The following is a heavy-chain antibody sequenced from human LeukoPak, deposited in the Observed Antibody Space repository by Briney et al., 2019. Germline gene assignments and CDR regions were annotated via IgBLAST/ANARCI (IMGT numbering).Heavy chain of an antibody. CDR1: GFSFSSYS. CDR3: ARDTHYYGSGSPAFDF. Sequence: QAGGSLRLSCAASGFSFSSYSMNWVRQAPGKGLEWISYISFSSGTIHYADSVKGRFTISRDNAKNSLYLQMNSLKAEDTALYYCARDTHYYGSGSPAFDFWGRGTMVTVSS. J-gene: IGHJ3*01. D-gene: IGHD3-10*01. CDR2: ISFSSGTI. V-gene: IGHV3-48*01.